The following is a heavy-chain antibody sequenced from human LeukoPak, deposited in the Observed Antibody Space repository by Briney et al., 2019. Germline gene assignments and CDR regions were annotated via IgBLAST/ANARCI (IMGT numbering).Heavy chain of an antibody. J-gene: IGHJ4*02. CDR1: GYTFTGYY. V-gene: IGHV1-2*02. D-gene: IGHD4-23*01. CDR2: INPNSGGT. Sequence: ASVKLSCKAAGYTFTGYYMHWVRQAPGQGLEWMGWINPNSGGTNYAQKFQGRVTMTTDTSISTAYMELTRLTSDDTAVYYCARLRGPTVVTPVYYWGQGTLVTVSS. CDR3: ARLRGPTVVTPVYY.